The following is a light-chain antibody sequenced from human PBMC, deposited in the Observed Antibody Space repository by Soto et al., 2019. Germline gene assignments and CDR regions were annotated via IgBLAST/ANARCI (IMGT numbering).Light chain of an antibody. J-gene: IGKJ1*01. V-gene: IGKV1-17*02. CDR1: QDIRND. Sequence: DIQMTQSPSSLSASVGDRVTITCRASQDIRNDLGWYQQSPGKAPKRLIFGASSLQSGVPSRFSGSGSGTEFTLTISNLQAEDFATFYCLQHYRYPRTFGQGTKVEIK. CDR2: GAS. CDR3: LQHYRYPRT.